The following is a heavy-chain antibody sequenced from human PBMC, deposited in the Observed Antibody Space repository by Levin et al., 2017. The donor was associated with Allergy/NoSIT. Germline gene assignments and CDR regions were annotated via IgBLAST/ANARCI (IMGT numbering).Heavy chain of an antibody. D-gene: IGHD6-19*01. CDR3: ARHEGGSGSH. CDR2: IYYSGST. CDR1: GGSISSSSYY. V-gene: IGHV4-39*01. Sequence: GSLRLSCTVSGGSISSSSYYRGWIRQPPGKGLEWIGSIYYSGSTYYNPSLKSRVTISVDTSKNQFSLKLSSVTAADTAVYYCARHEGGSGSHWGQGTLVTVSS. J-gene: IGHJ4*02.